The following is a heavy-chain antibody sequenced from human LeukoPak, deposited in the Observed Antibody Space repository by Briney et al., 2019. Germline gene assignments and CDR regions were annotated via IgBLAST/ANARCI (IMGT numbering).Heavy chain of an antibody. Sequence: SETLSLTCTVSGGSISSYYWSRIRQPPGKGLEWIGYIYYSGSTNYNPSLKSRVTISVDTSKNQFSLKLSSVTAADTAVYYCARLTTVTTWFDPWGQGTLVTVSS. D-gene: IGHD4-17*01. CDR3: ARLTTVTTWFDP. CDR2: IYYSGST. CDR1: GGSISSYY. J-gene: IGHJ5*02. V-gene: IGHV4-59*08.